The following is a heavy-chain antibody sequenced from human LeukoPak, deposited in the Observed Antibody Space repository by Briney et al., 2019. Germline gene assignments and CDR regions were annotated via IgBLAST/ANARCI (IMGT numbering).Heavy chain of an antibody. CDR2: ISSSGSTI. CDR1: GFTFSSYE. J-gene: IGHJ6*04. D-gene: IGHD3-10*02. CDR3: AELGITMIGGV. Sequence: GGPLRLSCAASGFTFSSYEMNWDRQAAGKGLEWVSYISSSGSTIYYADSVKGRFTISRDNAKNSLYLQMNSLRAEDTAVYYCAELGITMIGGVWGKGTTVTISS. V-gene: IGHV3-48*03.